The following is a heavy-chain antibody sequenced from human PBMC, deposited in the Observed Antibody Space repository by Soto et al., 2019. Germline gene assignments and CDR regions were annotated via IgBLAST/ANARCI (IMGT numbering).Heavy chain of an antibody. D-gene: IGHD6-13*01. CDR1: GGSISSSSYY. Sequence: SETLSLTCTVSGGSISSSSYYWGWIRQPPGKGLEWIGSIYYSGGTYYNPSLKSRVTISVDTSKNQFSLKLSSVTAADTAVYYCARRYSSLYYFDYWGQGTLVTVSS. V-gene: IGHV4-39*01. CDR2: IYYSGGT. CDR3: ARRYSSLYYFDY. J-gene: IGHJ4*02.